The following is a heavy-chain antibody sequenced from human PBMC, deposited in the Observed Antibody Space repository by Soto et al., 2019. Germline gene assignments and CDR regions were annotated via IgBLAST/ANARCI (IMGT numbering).Heavy chain of an antibody. CDR1: GASVSNGY. CDR3: ARSYYDSTGFAVDP. Sequence: QMQLQESGPGLVKPSETLSLTCTVSGASVSNGYWSWIRQPPGKGLEWIGFMYFGGSFNYNPSRTRRVTISVETSRNQYSRKITSVNAAATAVSYCARSYYDSTGFAVDPWGQGTLVTVSS. J-gene: IGHJ5*02. D-gene: IGHD3-22*01. CDR2: MYFGGSF. V-gene: IGHV4-59*02.